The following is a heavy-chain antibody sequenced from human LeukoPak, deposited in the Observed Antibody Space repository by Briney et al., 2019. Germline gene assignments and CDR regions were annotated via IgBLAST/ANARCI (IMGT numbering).Heavy chain of an antibody. Sequence: GGSLRLSCAASGFTFSSYGMHWVRQAPGKGLEWVAFIRYDGSNKYYADSVKGRFTISRDNSKNTLYLQMNSLRAEDTAVYYCAKDSYGVDVLRYFDWLPRPYYYYMDVWGKGTTVTISS. J-gene: IGHJ6*03. CDR2: IRYDGSNK. CDR3: AKDSYGVDVLRYFDWLPRPYYYYMDV. V-gene: IGHV3-30*02. D-gene: IGHD3-9*01. CDR1: GFTFSSYG.